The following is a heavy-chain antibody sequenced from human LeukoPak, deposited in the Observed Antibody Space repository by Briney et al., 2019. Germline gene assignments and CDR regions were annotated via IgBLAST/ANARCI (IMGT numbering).Heavy chain of an antibody. V-gene: IGHV3-30*03. CDR3: ARSLGELYYYYYGMDV. J-gene: IGHJ6*02. Sequence: GGSLRLSCAASEFTFNNAWMSWVRQAPGKGLEWVAVISYDGGNKYYADSVKGRSTISRDNSKNTLYLQMNSLRAEDTAVYYCARSLGELYYYYYGMDVWGQGTTVTVSS. D-gene: IGHD3-10*01. CDR1: EFTFNNAW. CDR2: ISYDGGNK.